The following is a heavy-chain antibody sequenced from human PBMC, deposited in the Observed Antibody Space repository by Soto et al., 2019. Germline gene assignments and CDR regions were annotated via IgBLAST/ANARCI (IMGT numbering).Heavy chain of an antibody. CDR3: AKGRQQFPVGPHNYYMYV. CDR2: ISGSGGST. V-gene: IGHV3-23*01. CDR1: GFSFSSYA. Sequence: GGSLRLSCAASGFSFSSYAMSWVRQAPGKGLEWVSAISGSGGSTYYADSVKGRFTISRDNSKNTLYLQMNSLRAEDTAVYYCAKGRQQFPVGPHNYYMYVSGKGTTVTVSS. D-gene: IGHD6-13*01. J-gene: IGHJ6*03.